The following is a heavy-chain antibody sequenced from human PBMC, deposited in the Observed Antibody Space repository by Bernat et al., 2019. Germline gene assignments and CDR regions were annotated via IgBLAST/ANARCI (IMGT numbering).Heavy chain of an antibody. CDR3: AKDFLGMGYLLDF. CDR2: ISGDGNGR. J-gene: IGHJ4*02. D-gene: IGHD2-8*01. V-gene: IGHV3-30*18. Sequence: VYLVESGGGVVRPGRSLRLSCATSGFIFRNYGIHWVRQAPGKGLEWVSAISGDGNGRHYADSAKGRFTISRDNSKNTVYLQMSSLRIEDTAIHYCAKDFLGMGYLLDFWGQGTLASVSS. CDR1: GFIFRNYG.